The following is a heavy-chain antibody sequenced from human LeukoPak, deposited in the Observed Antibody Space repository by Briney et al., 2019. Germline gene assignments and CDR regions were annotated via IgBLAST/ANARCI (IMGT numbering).Heavy chain of an antibody. V-gene: IGHV3-53*05. J-gene: IGHJ4*02. CDR3: ARRYYDFWSGYSGQFDY. CDR2: IYSDGTT. CDR1: GFTVSNYY. Sequence: GGSLRLSCAASGFTVSNYYMIWVRQAPGKGLEWVSLIYSDGTTYYADPVKGRFTISRDNSKNTQYLQMNSLRAEDTAVYYCARRYYDFWSGYSGQFDYWGQGTLVTVSS. D-gene: IGHD3-3*01.